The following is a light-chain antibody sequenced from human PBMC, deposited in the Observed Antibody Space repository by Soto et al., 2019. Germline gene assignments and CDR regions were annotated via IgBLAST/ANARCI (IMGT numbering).Light chain of an antibody. CDR3: CSYAGSFTGV. CDR2: DAN. CDR1: TGDVGAYNF. V-gene: IGLV2-11*01. J-gene: IGLJ3*02. Sequence: QSALTQPRSVSGSPGQSVTISCTGTTGDVGAYNFVSWYQLHPGKAPKLMIYDANKRPSGVPDRFSASKSGNTASLTISGLQAEDEADYYCCSYAGSFTGVFGGGTKLTVL.